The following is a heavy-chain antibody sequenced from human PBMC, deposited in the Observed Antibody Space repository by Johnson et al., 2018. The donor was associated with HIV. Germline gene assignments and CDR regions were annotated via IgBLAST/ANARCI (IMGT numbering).Heavy chain of an antibody. CDR1: GFTFSDYY. Sequence: QVQLVESGGGLVTPGGSLRLSCAASGFTFSDYYMSWIRQAPGKGLEWVSYISSSGSTIYYADYVKGRFTISRDNFKNTLYLQMNSLRVEDTAVYYCAREEGIAAAGGAFDIWGQGTMVTVSS. V-gene: IGHV3-11*04. J-gene: IGHJ3*02. CDR3: AREEGIAAAGGAFDI. D-gene: IGHD6-13*01. CDR2: ISSSGSTI.